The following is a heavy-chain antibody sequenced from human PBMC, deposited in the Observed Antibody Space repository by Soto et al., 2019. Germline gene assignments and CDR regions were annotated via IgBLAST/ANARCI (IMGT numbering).Heavy chain of an antibody. V-gene: IGHV4-59*01. CDR2: IYYIGST. Sequence: TSETLSLTCTVSGGSISSYYWSWIRQPPGKGLVWIGYIYYIGSTNYNPSLKSRVTISVDTSKNQFSLKLSFVTAADTAVYYCARRYGASFDYWGQGTLVTVSS. D-gene: IGHD4-17*01. CDR1: GGSISSYY. CDR3: ARRYGASFDY. J-gene: IGHJ4*02.